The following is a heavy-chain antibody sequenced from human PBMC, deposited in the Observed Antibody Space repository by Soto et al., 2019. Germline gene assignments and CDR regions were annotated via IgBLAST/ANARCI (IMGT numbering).Heavy chain of an antibody. CDR1: GGPCGGYG. Sequence: AGGSQRLWRAASGGPCGGYGGSRIRQAQGKGLEWVSAISGSGGSTYYADSGKGRFTISRDNSKNTLYLQMNSLRAEDTAVYYCAKDGGYSYGYSPRYYYGMDVWGQGTTVTVSS. V-gene: IGHV3-23*01. D-gene: IGHD5-18*01. CDR3: AKDGGYSYGYSPRYYYGMDV. J-gene: IGHJ6*02. CDR2: ISGSGGST.